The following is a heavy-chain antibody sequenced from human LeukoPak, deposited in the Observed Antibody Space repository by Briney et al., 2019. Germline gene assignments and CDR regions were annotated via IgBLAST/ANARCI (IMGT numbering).Heavy chain of an antibody. CDR2: INPSGGSA. J-gene: IGHJ3*02. D-gene: IGHD3-10*01. V-gene: IGHV1-46*01. Sequence: ASVKVSCKASGYTFTSYFIHWVRQAPGQGLEWMGIINPSGGSATYAQKFQGRVAMTRDASTSTVYMELSSLRSEDTAMYYCARPSGPSFDIWGQGTMVTVSS. CDR3: ARPSGPSFDI. CDR1: GYTFTSYF.